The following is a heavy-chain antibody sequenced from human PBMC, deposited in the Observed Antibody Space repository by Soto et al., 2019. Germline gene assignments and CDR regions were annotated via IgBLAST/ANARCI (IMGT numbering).Heavy chain of an antibody. V-gene: IGHV4-34*01. CDR3: ALGGWNYDYYCYGMDV. Sequence: SETLSLTCAVYGGSFSGYYWSWIRQPPGKGLEWIGEINHSGSTNYNPSLKSRVTISVDTSKNQFSLKLSSVTAADTAVYYCALGGWNYDYYCYGMDVWGQGTTVTVSS. D-gene: IGHD1-7*01. CDR1: GGSFSGYY. CDR2: INHSGST. J-gene: IGHJ6*02.